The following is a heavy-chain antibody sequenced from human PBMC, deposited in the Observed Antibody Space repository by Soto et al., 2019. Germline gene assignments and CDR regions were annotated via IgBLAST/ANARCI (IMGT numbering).Heavy chain of an antibody. V-gene: IGHV4-34*01. J-gene: IGHJ5*02. CDR3: ARVGVRDGDYGVSRFDP. CDR2: INHSGTT. CDR1: GGSFSGYY. D-gene: IGHD4-17*01. Sequence: SETLSLTCAVYGGSFSGYYGSWIRQPPGKGLEWIGEINHSGTTNYNPSLKSRVTISVDTSKNQFSLKLSSVTAADTAVYYCARVGVRDGDYGVSRFDPWGQGTLVTVSS.